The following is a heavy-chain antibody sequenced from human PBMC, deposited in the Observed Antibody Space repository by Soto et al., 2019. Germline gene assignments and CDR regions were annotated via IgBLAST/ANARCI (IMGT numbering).Heavy chain of an antibody. CDR3: ASTRSAWSDFHYYSLTV. J-gene: IGHJ6*02. CDR1: ACSHSSYR. V-gene: IGHV3-30*03. CDR2: ISDDSTKS. Sequence: RFSGFPSACSHSSYRMHWDRNSRRSGLYWGAFISDDSTKSSDADSVKGRFTISRANPTSALYVQMNSLTGEDTAVYYCASTRSAWSDFHYYSLTVWGQRTTVTVTS. D-gene: IGHD1-26*01.